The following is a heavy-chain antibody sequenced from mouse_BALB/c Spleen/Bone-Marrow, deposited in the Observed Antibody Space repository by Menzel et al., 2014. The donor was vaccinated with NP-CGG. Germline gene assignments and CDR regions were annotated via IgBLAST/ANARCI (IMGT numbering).Heavy chain of an antibody. CDR2: IRSKSNNYAT. CDR3: VRDHYGAFGY. V-gene: IGHV10-3*03. J-gene: IGHJ3*01. D-gene: IGHD1-1*02. CDR1: GFTFNTYA. Sequence: EVMLVESGGGLVQPKGSLKLSCAASGFTFNTYAMHWVCQAPGKGLEWVARIRSKSNNYATYYADSVKDRFTISRDDSQSMLYLQMNNLKTEDTAMYYCVRDHYGAFGYWGRGAVVTVSA.